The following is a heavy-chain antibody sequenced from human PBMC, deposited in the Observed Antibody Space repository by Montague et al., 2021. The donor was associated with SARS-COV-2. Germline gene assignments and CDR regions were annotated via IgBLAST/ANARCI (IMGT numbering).Heavy chain of an antibody. Sequence: TLSLTCTVSGASVTTGHYYWSWIRQPAGKGLEWIGRVYPSGNTNYNPSLRSRVSISVDMSKNQISLKLSSVTAADTAVYYCARVRGAALYFGEVGYYGMAVWGQGTTVTVSS. CDR2: VYPSGNT. V-gene: IGHV4-61*02. D-gene: IGHD3-10*01. J-gene: IGHJ6*02. CDR3: ARVRGAALYFGEVGYYGMAV. CDR1: GASVTTGHYY.